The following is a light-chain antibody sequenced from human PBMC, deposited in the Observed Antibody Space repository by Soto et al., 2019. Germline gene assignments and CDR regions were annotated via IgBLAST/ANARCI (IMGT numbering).Light chain of an antibody. CDR3: GAWDSRLXAYV. V-gene: IGLV1-51*01. Sequence: QSVLTQPPSVSAAPGQKVTISCSGSSSNIGGNSVSWYQQLPVTAPKLLIYDDNKRPSGIPYRFSGSKSGTSATLGITGLQTGDEDDYYCGAWDSRLXAYVLGTGTKVXV. CDR2: DDN. J-gene: IGLJ1*01. CDR1: SSNIGGNS.